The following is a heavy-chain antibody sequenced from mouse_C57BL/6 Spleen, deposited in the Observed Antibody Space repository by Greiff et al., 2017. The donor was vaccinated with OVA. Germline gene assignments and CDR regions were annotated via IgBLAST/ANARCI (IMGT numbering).Heavy chain of an antibody. V-gene: IGHV1-82*01. CDR3: AREGIYYGDGAAWFAY. D-gene: IGHD2-13*01. J-gene: IGHJ3*01. Sequence: QVQLQQSGPELVKPGASVKISCKASGYAFSSSWMNWVQQRPGKGLEWIGRIYPGDGATNYNGTFKGKATLTADKSSSTAYMQLSSLTSEDSAVYFCAREGIYYGDGAAWFAYWGQGTLVTVSA. CDR1: GYAFSSSW. CDR2: IYPGDGAT.